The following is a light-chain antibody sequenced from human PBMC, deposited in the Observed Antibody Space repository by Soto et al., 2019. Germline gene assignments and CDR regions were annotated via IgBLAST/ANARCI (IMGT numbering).Light chain of an antibody. Sequence: QSALTQHPSASGSPGQSVAIYCTGTSSDVGGYNYVSWSQQHPAKAPKLMIYEVNTRPSGVPDRFSGSKSGNTASLTISGLQAEDEADYYCSSYTRSDIFIFGTGTKVTVL. CDR1: SSDVGGYNY. V-gene: IGLV2-8*01. J-gene: IGLJ1*01. CDR2: EVN. CDR3: SSYTRSDIFI.